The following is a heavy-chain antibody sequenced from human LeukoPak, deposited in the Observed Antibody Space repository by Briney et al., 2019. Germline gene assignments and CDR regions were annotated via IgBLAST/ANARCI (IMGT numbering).Heavy chain of an antibody. CDR2: IFYSGST. D-gene: IGHD1-26*01. V-gene: IGHV4-39*07. CDR1: SGSISTSNYY. Sequence: SETLSLTCTVSSGSISTSNYYWGWVRQPPGKALEWIGNIFYSGSTYYSPSLKSRVTISLDTSRNQFSLKLNSVTAADTAVYYCARDKREPRYAFDIWGQGTMVTVSS. CDR3: ARDKREPRYAFDI. J-gene: IGHJ3*02.